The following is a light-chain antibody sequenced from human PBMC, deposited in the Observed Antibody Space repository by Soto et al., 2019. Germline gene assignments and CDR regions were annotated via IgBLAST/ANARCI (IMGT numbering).Light chain of an antibody. CDR2: DVS. CDR3: SSYTSSSTYV. V-gene: IGLV2-18*02. Sequence: QSALTQPPSVSGSPGQSVAISCTGTSSDVGSYNRVSWYQQPPGTAPKLMIYDVSNRPSGVPDRFSGSKSGNTASLTISGLQAEDEADYSCSSYTSSSTYVFGTGTKLTVL. CDR1: SSDVGSYNR. J-gene: IGLJ1*01.